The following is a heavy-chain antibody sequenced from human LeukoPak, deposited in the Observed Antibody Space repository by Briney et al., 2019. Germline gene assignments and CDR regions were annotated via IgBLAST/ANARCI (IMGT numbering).Heavy chain of an antibody. CDR2: IIPIFGTA. CDR3: ATRGYSSGWYGNWFDP. CDR1: GGTFSSYA. Sequence: GASVKVSCKASGGTFSSYAISWVRQAPGQGLEWMGGIIPIFGTAIYAQKFQGRVTMTEDTSTDTAYMELSSLRSEDTAVYYCATRGYSSGWYGNWFDPWGQGTLVTVSS. V-gene: IGHV1-69*06. J-gene: IGHJ5*02. D-gene: IGHD6-19*01.